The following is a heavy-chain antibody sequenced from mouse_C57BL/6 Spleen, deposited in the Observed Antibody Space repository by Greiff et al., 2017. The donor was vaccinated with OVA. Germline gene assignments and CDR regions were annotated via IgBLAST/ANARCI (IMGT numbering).Heavy chain of an antibody. CDR3: ARRSGLRREGYFDV. Sequence: QVQLQQPGAELVMPGASVKLSCKASGYTFTSYWMHWVKQRPGQGLEWIGEIDPSDSYTNYNQKFKGKSTLTVDKSSSTAYMQLSSLTSEDSAVYYCARRSGLRREGYFDVWGTGTTVTVSS. D-gene: IGHD2-4*01. CDR1: GYTFTSYW. J-gene: IGHJ1*03. CDR2: IDPSDSYT. V-gene: IGHV1-69*01.